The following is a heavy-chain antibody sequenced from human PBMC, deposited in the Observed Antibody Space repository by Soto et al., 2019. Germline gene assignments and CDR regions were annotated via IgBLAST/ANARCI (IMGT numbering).Heavy chain of an antibody. Sequence: GGSLRLSCAASGFTFSSYSMNWVRQAPGKGLEWVSSISSSSSYIYYADSVKGRFTISRDNAKNSLYRQMNSLRAEDTAVYYCARTYYYYDSSCYHYVYYFDYWGQGTLVTVSS. CDR3: ARTYYYYDSSCYHYVYYFDY. J-gene: IGHJ4*02. D-gene: IGHD3-22*01. CDR1: GFTFSSYS. CDR2: ISSSSSYI. V-gene: IGHV3-21*01.